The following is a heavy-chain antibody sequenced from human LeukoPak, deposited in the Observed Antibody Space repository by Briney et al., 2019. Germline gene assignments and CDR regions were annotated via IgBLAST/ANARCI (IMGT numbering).Heavy chain of an antibody. D-gene: IGHD6-13*01. CDR2: ISWNSGSI. V-gene: IGHV3-9*03. J-gene: IGHJ4*02. CDR3: AKADGYSSSWYEN. CDR1: GFTFDDYA. Sequence: GRSLRLSCAASGFTFDDYAMHWVRQAPGKGLEWVSGISWNSGSIGYADSVKGRFTISRDNAKNSLYLQMNSLRAEDMALYYCAKADGYSSSWYENWGQGTLVTVSS.